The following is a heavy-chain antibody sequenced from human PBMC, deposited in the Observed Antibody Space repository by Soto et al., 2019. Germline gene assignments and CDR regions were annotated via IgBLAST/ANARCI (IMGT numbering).Heavy chain of an antibody. D-gene: IGHD4-17*01. Sequence: ASVKVSCKASGYTFTKYIIHWVRQAPGQRLEWMGWINAGKGNTKYSQKFQGRVTITRDTSASKAYMELRSLRSEDTAVYYCARDRVWTTVVTEGHPFHIWGPGTMVTVSS. V-gene: IGHV1-3*01. J-gene: IGHJ3*02. CDR1: GYTFTKYI. CDR2: INAGKGNT. CDR3: ARDRVWTTVVTEGHPFHI.